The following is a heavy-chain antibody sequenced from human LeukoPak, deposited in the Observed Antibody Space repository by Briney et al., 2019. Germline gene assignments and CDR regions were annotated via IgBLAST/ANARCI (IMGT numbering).Heavy chain of an antibody. CDR3: ARDIGYSYGQPGGHDAFDI. Sequence: SESLSLACTVSGGSINSSSYYWGWIRQPPGKGLEWIGSIYYSGSTYYNPSLKSRVTISVDTSKNQFSLKLSSVTAADTAVYYCARDIGYSYGQPGGHDAFDIWGQGTMVTVSS. CDR2: IYYSGST. D-gene: IGHD5-18*01. CDR1: GGSINSSSYY. V-gene: IGHV4-39*07. J-gene: IGHJ3*02.